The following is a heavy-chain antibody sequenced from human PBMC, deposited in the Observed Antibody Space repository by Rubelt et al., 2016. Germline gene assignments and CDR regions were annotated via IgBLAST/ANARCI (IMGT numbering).Heavy chain of an antibody. CDR1: GYTFTSYG. D-gene: IGHD3-22*01. CDR2: ISAYNGNT. J-gene: IGHJ6*02. V-gene: IGHV1-18*01. CDR3: ARDAPMIPYYYGMDV. Sequence: QVQLVQSGAEVKKPGASVKVSCKASGYTFTSYGISWVRQAPGQGLEWMGWISAYNGNTNYAQKLQGRVTMTTDTSTGTAYMELRSLRSDDTAVYYCARDAPMIPYYYGMDVWGQGTTVTVSS.